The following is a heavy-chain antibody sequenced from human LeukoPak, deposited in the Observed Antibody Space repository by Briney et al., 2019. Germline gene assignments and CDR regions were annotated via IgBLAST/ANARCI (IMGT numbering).Heavy chain of an antibody. D-gene: IGHD2-2*01. V-gene: IGHV4-34*01. CDR2: INHSGST. J-gene: IGHJ4*02. CDR1: GGSFSGYY. Sequence: SETLSLTCAVYGGSFSGYYWSWLRQPPGKGLEWIGEINHSGSTNYNPSLKSRVTISVDTSKNQFSLKLSSVTAADTAVYYCARGGNIGYCSSTSCHTDYFDYWGQGTLVTVSS. CDR3: ARGGNIGYCSSTSCHTDYFDY.